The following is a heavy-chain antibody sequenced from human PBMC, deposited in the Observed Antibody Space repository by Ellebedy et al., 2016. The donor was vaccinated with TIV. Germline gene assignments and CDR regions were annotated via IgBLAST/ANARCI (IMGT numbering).Heavy chain of an antibody. CDR2: IYHNRST. CDR3: ARDDVVVVTAIRDYYYYYGMDV. Sequence: SETLSLXCAVSGGSISSSNWWSWVRQPPGKGLEWIGEIYHNRSTNYNPSLKSRVTISVDKSKNQFSLKLSSVTAADTAVYYCARDDVVVVTAIRDYYYYYGMDVWGQGTTVTVSS. V-gene: IGHV4-4*02. CDR1: GGSISSSNW. J-gene: IGHJ6*02. D-gene: IGHD2-21*02.